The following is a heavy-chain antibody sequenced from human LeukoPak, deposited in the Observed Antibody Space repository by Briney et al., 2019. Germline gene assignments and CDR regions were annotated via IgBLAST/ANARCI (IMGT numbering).Heavy chain of an antibody. J-gene: IGHJ6*02. CDR3: TRNYDFWSGPPAGYGMDV. CDR2: ISSSGSTI. Sequence: GGSLGLSCAASGFTFSSYEMNWVRQAPGKGLEWVSYISSSGSTIYYADSVKGRFTISRDNAKNSLYLQMNSLRAEDTAVYYCTRNYDFWSGPPAGYGMDVWGQGTTVTVSS. V-gene: IGHV3-48*03. D-gene: IGHD3-3*01. CDR1: GFTFSSYE.